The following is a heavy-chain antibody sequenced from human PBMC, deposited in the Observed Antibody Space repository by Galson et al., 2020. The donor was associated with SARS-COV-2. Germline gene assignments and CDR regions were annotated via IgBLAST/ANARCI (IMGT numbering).Heavy chain of an antibody. CDR3: AKAVASSIYYYYMDV. J-gene: IGHJ6*03. CDR1: GFTFDDYA. CDR2: ISWNSGSI. V-gene: IGHV3-9*01. Sequence: GGSLRLSCAASGFTFDDYAMHWVRQAPGKGLEWVSGISWNSGSIGYADSVKGRFTISRDNAKNSLYLQMNSLRAEDTALYYCAKAVASSIYYYYMDVWGKGTTVTVSS. D-gene: IGHD2-2*02.